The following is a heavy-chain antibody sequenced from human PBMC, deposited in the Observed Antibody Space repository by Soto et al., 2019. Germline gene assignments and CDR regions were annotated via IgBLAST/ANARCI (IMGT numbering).Heavy chain of an antibody. CDR3: ARTPRIAAAGTNWLDP. V-gene: IGHV2-26*01. CDR2: IFSNDEK. J-gene: IGHJ5*02. CDR1: GFSLSNARMG. Sequence: SGPTLVNPTETLTLTCTVSGFSLSNARMGVSWIRQPPGKALEWLARIFSNDEKSYSTSLKSRLTISKDTSKSQVVLTMTNMDPVDTATYYCARTPRIAAAGTNWLDPWGQGTMVTVYS. D-gene: IGHD6-13*01.